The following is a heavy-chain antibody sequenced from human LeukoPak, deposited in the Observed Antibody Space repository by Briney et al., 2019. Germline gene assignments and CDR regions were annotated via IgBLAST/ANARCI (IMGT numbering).Heavy chain of an antibody. CDR1: GFTFSSYT. J-gene: IGHJ4*02. Sequence: GGSLRLSCAASGFTFSSYTLSWVRQAPGRGLEWVSTISGGGDYTSYADSVKGRFTISKDNSKNTLYLQMNGLRVEDSALYYCAKRRFLESTPYYFDYWGQGTLVTVSS. V-gene: IGHV3-23*01. D-gene: IGHD3-3*01. CDR2: ISGGGDYT. CDR3: AKRRFLESTPYYFDY.